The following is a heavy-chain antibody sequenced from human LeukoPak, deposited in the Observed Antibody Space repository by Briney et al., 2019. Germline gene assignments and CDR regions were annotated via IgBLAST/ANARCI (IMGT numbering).Heavy chain of an antibody. D-gene: IGHD3-22*01. CDR2: MNPNSGNT. CDR1: GYTFTSYD. V-gene: IGHV1-8*01. CDR3: ARGLHYYDSSGSYYGVFDY. J-gene: IGHJ4*02. Sequence: ASVKVSCKASGYTFTSYDINWVRQATGQVLAWMGWMNPNSGNTGYAQKFQGRVTMTRNTSISTAYMELSSLRSEDTAVYYCARGLHYYDSSGSYYGVFDYWGQGTLVTVSS.